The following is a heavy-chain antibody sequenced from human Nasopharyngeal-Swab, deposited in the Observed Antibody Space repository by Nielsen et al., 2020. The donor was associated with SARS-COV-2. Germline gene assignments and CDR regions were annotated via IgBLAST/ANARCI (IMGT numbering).Heavy chain of an antibody. CDR2: IWYDGSNK. CDR3: ARGEVYYYDSSGYLNYFDY. J-gene: IGHJ4*02. V-gene: IGHV3-33*01. D-gene: IGHD3-22*01. Sequence: VRQAPGKGLEWVAVIWYDGSNKYYADSMKGRFTISRDNSKNTLYLQMNSLRAEDTAVYYCARGEVYYYDSSGYLNYFDYWGQGTLVTVSS.